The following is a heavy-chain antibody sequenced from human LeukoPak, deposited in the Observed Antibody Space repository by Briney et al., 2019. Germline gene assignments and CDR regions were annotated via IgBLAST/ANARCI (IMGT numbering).Heavy chain of an antibody. D-gene: IGHD3-22*01. V-gene: IGHV3-23*01. CDR2: ISGSGGST. Sequence: GGSLRLSCAASGFTFSSYAMSWVRQAPGKGLEWVSAISGSGGSTYYADSVKGRFTISRDNSKNTLYLQMNSLRTEDTAVYYCAKIVTMIVVVDAFDIWGQGTMVTVSS. J-gene: IGHJ3*02. CDR1: GFTFSSYA. CDR3: AKIVTMIVVVDAFDI.